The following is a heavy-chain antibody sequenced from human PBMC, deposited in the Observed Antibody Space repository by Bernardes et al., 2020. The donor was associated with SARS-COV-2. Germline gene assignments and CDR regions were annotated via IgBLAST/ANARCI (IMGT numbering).Heavy chain of an antibody. CDR3: AKANPPSPFPSYYAFDM. J-gene: IGHJ3*02. CDR1: GFTFSSHA. CDR2: ISASGGTT. Sequence: GGSLRLSCAASGFTFSSHAMSWVRQAPGKGLEWVSGISASGGTTYYADSVKGRFTISRDKSKNTLYLQMSSLRVEDTAVYYCAKANPPSPFPSYYAFDMWGQGTMVTVSS. V-gene: IGHV3-23*01. D-gene: IGHD3-10*01.